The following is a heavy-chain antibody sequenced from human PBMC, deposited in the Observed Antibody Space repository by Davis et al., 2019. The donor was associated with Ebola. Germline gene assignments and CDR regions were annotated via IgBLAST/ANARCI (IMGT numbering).Heavy chain of an antibody. CDR1: GGTFTNYA. V-gene: IGHV1-69*04. J-gene: IGHJ5*02. CDR2: IIPVVDTK. CDR3: ARGKWFDP. Sequence: SVKVSCKTSGGTFTNYAVNWVRQAPGQGLEWMGRIIPVVDTKDYAQKFQGRVTLTADKATNTAYMELRGLRFDDTAVYYCARGKWFDPWGQGTLVSVTS.